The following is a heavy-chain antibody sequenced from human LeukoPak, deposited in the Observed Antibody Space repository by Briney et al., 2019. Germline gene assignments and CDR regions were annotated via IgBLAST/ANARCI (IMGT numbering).Heavy chain of an antibody. J-gene: IGHJ5*02. CDR3: AISETYGDYGDNWFDP. D-gene: IGHD4-17*01. V-gene: IGHV1-69*04. CDR2: IIPILGIA. CDR1: GGTFSSYA. Sequence: SVKVSCKASGGTFSSYAISWVRQAPGQGLEWMGRIIPILGIANYAQKFQGRVTISADKSTSTAYMELSSLRSEDTAVYYCAISETYGDYGDNWFDPWGQGTLVTVSS.